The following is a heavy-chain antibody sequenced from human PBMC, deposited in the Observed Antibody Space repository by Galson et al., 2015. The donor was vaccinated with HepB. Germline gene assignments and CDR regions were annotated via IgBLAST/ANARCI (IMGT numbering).Heavy chain of an antibody. CDR3: ASSGY. CDR1: EVSFGNNA. V-gene: IGHV3-49*03. CDR2: IRSKASAGTT. Sequence: SLRLSCAASEVSFGNNAMSWFRQSPGKGLEWVGFIRSKASAGTTEYAASVEGRFSIFRDDSKSVVYLQMSSLKIEDTAVYYCASSGYWGQGALVTVSS. D-gene: IGHD1-26*01. J-gene: IGHJ4*02.